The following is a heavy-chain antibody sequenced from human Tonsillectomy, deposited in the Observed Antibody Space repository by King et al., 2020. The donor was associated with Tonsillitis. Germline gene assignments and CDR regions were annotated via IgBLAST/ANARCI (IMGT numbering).Heavy chain of an antibody. D-gene: IGHD3-3*01. V-gene: IGHV1-69*04. CDR1: GGTFSYYT. CDR2: IIPILGIA. Sequence: QLVQSGAEVKKPGSSVKVSCKASGGTFSYYTINWVRQAPGQGLEWMGRIIPILGIADYAQKFQGRVTITADKSTSTAYMELSSLRSEDTAVYYCARVGAPSGFNGDYWGQGALVTASS. J-gene: IGHJ4*02. CDR3: ARVGAPSGFNGDY.